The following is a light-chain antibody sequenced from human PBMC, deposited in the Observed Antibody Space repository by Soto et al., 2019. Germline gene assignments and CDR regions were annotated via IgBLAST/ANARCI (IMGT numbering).Light chain of an antibody. Sequence: DIQMTQSPSTLSASVGDRVTVTCRASQSISRWLAWLQQKPGKAPRPLMYGVSTLHSGVPSRFSGSGSGAEFTLTISSLQPDDFATYYCHQYAAYPSTFGQGTKVEI. J-gene: IGKJ1*01. CDR1: QSISRW. CDR2: GVS. CDR3: HQYAAYPST. V-gene: IGKV1-5*01.